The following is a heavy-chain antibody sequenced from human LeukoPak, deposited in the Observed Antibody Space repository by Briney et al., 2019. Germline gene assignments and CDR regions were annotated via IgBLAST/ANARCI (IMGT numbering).Heavy chain of an antibody. Sequence: GGSLRLSCAASGFTFSSYAMSWVRQAPGKGLEWVSAISGSGGSTYYADSVKGRFTISRDNSKNTLYLQMNSLRAEDTAVYYCAKEADLIVVVPATTDYWGQGTLVIISS. V-gene: IGHV3-23*01. D-gene: IGHD2-2*01. CDR2: ISGSGGST. CDR3: AKEADLIVVVPATTDY. CDR1: GFTFSSYA. J-gene: IGHJ4*02.